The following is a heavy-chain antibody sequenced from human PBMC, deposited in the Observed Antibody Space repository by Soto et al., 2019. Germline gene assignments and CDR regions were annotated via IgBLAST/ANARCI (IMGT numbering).Heavy chain of an antibody. V-gene: IGHV3-23*01. Sequence: EVQLLDSGGGLVQSGGSLRRSCAASGFTVNNYVMTWVRQAPGKGLEWVSSITGRGGTTYYADSVKGRCTISRDSSKNTLHLQMNSLTADDPAVYYCAKDREGCGTTNCYLCGLDVWGQGTTVTVS. CDR1: GFTVNNYV. CDR2: ITGRGGTT. J-gene: IGHJ6*02. D-gene: IGHD2-2*01. CDR3: AKDREGCGTTNCYLCGLDV.